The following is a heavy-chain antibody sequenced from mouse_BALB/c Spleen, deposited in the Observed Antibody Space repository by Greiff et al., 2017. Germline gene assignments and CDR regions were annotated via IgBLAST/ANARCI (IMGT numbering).Heavy chain of an antibody. CDR1: GYTFTSYW. J-gene: IGHJ4*01. CDR3: GKVRRDYYAMDY. D-gene: IGHD2-14*01. V-gene: IGHV1-5*01. Sequence: EVQLQQSGTVLARPGASVKMSCKASGYTFTSYWMHWVKQRPGQGLEWIGAIYPGNSDTSYNQKFKGKAKLTAVTSTSTAYMELSSLTNEDSAVYYCGKVRRDYYAMDYWGQGTSVTVSS. CDR2: IYPGNSDT.